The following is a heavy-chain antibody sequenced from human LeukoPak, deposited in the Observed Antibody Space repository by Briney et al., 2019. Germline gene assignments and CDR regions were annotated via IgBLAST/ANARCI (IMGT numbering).Heavy chain of an antibody. CDR1: GGSFSGYY. CDR3: ARVSRWLGYYYYYGMDV. D-gene: IGHD6-19*01. J-gene: IGHJ6*02. V-gene: IGHV4-34*01. CDR2: INHSGST. Sequence: SETLSLTCAVYGGSFSGYYWSWIRQPPGKGLEWIGEINHSGSTNYNPSLKSRVTISVDTSKNQFSLKLSSVTAADTAVYYCARVSRWLGYYYYYGMDVWGQGTTVTVSS.